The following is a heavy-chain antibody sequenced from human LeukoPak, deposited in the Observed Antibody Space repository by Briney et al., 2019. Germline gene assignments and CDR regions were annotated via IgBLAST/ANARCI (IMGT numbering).Heavy chain of an antibody. CDR1: GYTFTSHD. Sequence: GASVKVSCKASGYTFTSHDISWVRQAPGQGLEWMGGIIPIFGTANYAQKFQGRVTITADESTSTAYMELSSLRSEDTAVYYCARERLPSTVSKYYYYYYGMDVWGQGTTVTVSS. V-gene: IGHV1-69*13. CDR2: IIPIFGTA. CDR3: ARERLPSTVSKYYYYYYGMDV. D-gene: IGHD4-11*01. J-gene: IGHJ6*02.